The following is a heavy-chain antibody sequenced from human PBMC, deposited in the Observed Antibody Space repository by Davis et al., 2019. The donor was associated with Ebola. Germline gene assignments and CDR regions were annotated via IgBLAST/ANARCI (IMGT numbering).Heavy chain of an antibody. CDR2: IWHDGSNE. CDR1: GISFSSYA. V-gene: IGHV3-33*06. Sequence: GESLKISCSASGISFSSYAMDWVRQAPGKGLEWLAVIWHDGSNEKYADSVKGRFTMSRDNSKNTLYLQMDILRAEDTALYYCAKEAGRYGSGSYVTNWGQGTLVAVSS. CDR3: AKEAGRYGSGSYVTN. J-gene: IGHJ4*02. D-gene: IGHD3-10*01.